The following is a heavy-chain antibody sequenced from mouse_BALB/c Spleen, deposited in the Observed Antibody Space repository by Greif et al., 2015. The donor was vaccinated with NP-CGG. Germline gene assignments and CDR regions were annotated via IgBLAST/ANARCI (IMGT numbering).Heavy chain of an antibody. J-gene: IGHJ4*01. CDR1: GYTFTSYW. CDR2: IYPSDSYT. D-gene: IGHD3-1*01. V-gene: IGHV1-69*02. Sequence: VQLQQSGAELVRPGASVKLSCKASGYTFTSYWINWVKQRPGQGLEWIGNIYPSDSYTNYNQKFKDKATLTVDKSSSXAYMQLSSPTSEDSAVYYCTTARTTVDYCGQGTSVTVSS. CDR3: TTARTTVDY.